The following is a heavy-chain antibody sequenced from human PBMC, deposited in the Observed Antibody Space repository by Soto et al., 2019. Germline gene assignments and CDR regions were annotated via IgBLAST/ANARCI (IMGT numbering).Heavy chain of an antibody. D-gene: IGHD5-18*01. CDR1: GFTFSNAW. Sequence: GSLRLSCAASGFTFSNAWMSWVRQAPGKGLEWVGRIKSKTDGGTTDYAAPVKGRFTISRDDSKNTLYLQMNSLKTEDTAVYYCTTDRVATAMVTFDYWGQGTLVTVSS. CDR2: IKSKTDGGTT. J-gene: IGHJ4*02. CDR3: TTDRVATAMVTFDY. V-gene: IGHV3-15*01.